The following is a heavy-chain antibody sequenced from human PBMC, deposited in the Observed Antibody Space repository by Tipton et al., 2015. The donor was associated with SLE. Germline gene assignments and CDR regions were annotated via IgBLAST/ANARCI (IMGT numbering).Heavy chain of an antibody. CDR2: ISSSSSTI. J-gene: IGHJ4*02. Sequence: FLRLSCAASGFTFSSYSMNWVRQAPGKGLEWVSYISSSSSTIYYADSVKGRFTISRDNAKNSLYLQMNSLRAEDTAVYYCASLVVVPAATGDYWGQGTLVTVSS. CDR3: ASLVVVPAATGDY. CDR1: GFTFSSYS. D-gene: IGHD2-2*01. V-gene: IGHV3-48*01.